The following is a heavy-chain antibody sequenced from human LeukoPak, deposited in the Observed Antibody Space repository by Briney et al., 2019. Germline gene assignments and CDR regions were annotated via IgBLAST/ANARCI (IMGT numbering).Heavy chain of an antibody. CDR3: ARAHYPYYYDSSGYYDY. Sequence: ASVKVSCKASGYTFTGYYMHWVRQAPGQGLEWMGWINPNSGGTNYAQKFQGRVTMTRDTSISTAYMELSRLRSDDTAVYYCARAHYPYYYDSSGYYDYWGQGTLVTVSS. CDR2: INPNSGGT. CDR1: GYTFTGYY. V-gene: IGHV1-2*02. D-gene: IGHD3-22*01. J-gene: IGHJ4*02.